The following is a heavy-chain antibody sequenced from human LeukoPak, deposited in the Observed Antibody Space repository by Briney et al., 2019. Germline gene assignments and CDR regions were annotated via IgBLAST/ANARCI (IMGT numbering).Heavy chain of an antibody. CDR3: AKFHYDILTGRDY. CDR1: GFTFSSYA. D-gene: IGHD3-9*01. Sequence: TGGSLRLSCAPSGFTFSSYAMSCVSQPPGKGLEWVSAIGGSGGSTYYADSVKGRFTISRDNSKNTLYLQMNSLRAEDTAVYYCAKFHYDILTGRDYWGQGTLVTVSS. CDR2: IGGSGGST. V-gene: IGHV3-23*01. J-gene: IGHJ4*02.